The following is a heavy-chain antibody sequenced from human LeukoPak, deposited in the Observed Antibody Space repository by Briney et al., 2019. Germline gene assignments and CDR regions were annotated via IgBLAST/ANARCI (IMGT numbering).Heavy chain of an antibody. J-gene: IGHJ4*02. CDR2: ISSSGYI. Sequence: GGSLRLSCAASGFTFSSYSMNWVRQAPGKGLEWVSSISSSGYIYYADSVKGRFTISRDNAKNSLYLQMNSLRAEDTAVYYCARDLSYYDILTGYSTRPFDYWGQGTLVTVSS. CDR1: GFTFSSYS. D-gene: IGHD3-9*01. CDR3: ARDLSYYDILTGYSTRPFDY. V-gene: IGHV3-21*01.